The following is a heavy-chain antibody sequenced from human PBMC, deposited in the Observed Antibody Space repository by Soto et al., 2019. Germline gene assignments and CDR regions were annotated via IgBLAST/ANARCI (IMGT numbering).Heavy chain of an antibody. CDR3: ARSSGPGFFDY. J-gene: IGHJ4*02. D-gene: IGHD3-22*01. CDR1: GGTFSSYA. Sequence: ASVKVSCKASGGTFSSYAISWVRQAPGQGLEWMGWINPNSGGTNYAQKFQGWVTMTRDTSISTAYMELSRLRSDDTAVYYCARSSGPGFFDYWGQGTLVTVSS. CDR2: INPNSGGT. V-gene: IGHV1-2*04.